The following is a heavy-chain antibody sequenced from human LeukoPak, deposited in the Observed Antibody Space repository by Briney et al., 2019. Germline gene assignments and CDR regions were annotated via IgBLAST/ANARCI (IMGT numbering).Heavy chain of an antibody. CDR2: ISYSGGRT. J-gene: IGHJ2*01. CDR1: GFTFNTYA. D-gene: IGHD5-24*01. CDR3: ARGGDGYNYRVWYFDL. Sequence: GGSLRLSCAASGFTFNTYAMSWVRQAPGKGLEWVSGISYSGGRTYYADSVKGRFTISRDNSKNTLYLQMNSLRAEDTAVYYCARGGDGYNYRVWYFDLWGRGTLVTVSS. V-gene: IGHV3-23*01.